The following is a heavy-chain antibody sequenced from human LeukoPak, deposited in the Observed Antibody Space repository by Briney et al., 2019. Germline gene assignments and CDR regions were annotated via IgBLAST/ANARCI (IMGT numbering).Heavy chain of an antibody. Sequence: ASVKVSCKASGYTFTSYGISWVRQAPGQGLEWMGWISAYNGNTNYAQKLQGRVTMTTDTSTSTAYMELRSLRSDDTAVYYCARTRSIAAAGKNYFDYWGQGTLVTVSS. CDR3: ARTRSIAAAGKNYFDY. CDR1: GYTFTSYG. D-gene: IGHD6-13*01. CDR2: ISAYNGNT. V-gene: IGHV1-18*01. J-gene: IGHJ4*02.